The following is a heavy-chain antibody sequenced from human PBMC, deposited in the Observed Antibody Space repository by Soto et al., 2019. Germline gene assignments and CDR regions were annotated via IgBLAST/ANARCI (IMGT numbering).Heavy chain of an antibody. CDR1: GFTFSNYS. Sequence: GGSLRLSCAASGFTFSNYSMNWVRQAPGKGLEWVSSISSSSSYVYYADSVKGRFTISRDNAKNSLYLQMNSLRAEDTAVYYCARDRGYCTNGVCYTHDAFDIWGQGTMVT. CDR3: ARDRGYCTNGVCYTHDAFDI. D-gene: IGHD2-8*01. J-gene: IGHJ3*02. CDR2: ISSSSSYV. V-gene: IGHV3-21*01.